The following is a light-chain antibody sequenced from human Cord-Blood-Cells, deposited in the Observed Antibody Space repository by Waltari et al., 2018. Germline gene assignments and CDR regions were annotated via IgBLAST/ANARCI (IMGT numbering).Light chain of an antibody. V-gene: IGLV2-14*01. Sequence: QSALTQPASVSGSPGQSITISCTGTSSDVGGYNYVSWYQQHPGKAPKLMIYDVSNRPTGVSNRFSVSKSGNTASLTICGLQAEDEADYYCSSYTSSSTLDVVFGGGTKLTVL. CDR1: SSDVGGYNY. CDR2: DVS. CDR3: SSYTSSSTLDVV. J-gene: IGLJ2*01.